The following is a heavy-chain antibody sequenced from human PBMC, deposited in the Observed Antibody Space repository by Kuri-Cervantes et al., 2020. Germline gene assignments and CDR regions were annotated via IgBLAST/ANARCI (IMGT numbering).Heavy chain of an antibody. J-gene: IGHJ4*02. CDR2: IYHSGST. Sequence: GSLRLSCAASGFTFSDYYMNWVRQPPGKGLEWIGEIYHSGSTNYNPSLKSRVTISVDKSKNQFSLKLSSVTAADTAVYYCARGKMGRLVDYWGQGTLVTVSS. CDR3: ARGKMGRLVDY. CDR1: GFTFSDYY. D-gene: IGHD5-24*01. V-gene: IGHV4-34*01.